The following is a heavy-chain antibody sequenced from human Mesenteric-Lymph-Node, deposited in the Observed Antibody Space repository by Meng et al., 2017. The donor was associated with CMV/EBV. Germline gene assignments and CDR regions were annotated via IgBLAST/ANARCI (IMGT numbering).Heavy chain of an antibody. CDR3: SSAGLSYDILTGYYRY. V-gene: IGHV1-69*06. Sequence: SGGRYSDYPIHWVRQAPGQGFEWVGGISPLVGHPNYAQKFQGRVTLIADKSTTTVHMDLSSLKSEDTAIYYCSSAGLSYDILTGYYRYWGQGTLVTVSS. D-gene: IGHD3-9*01. CDR2: ISPLVGHP. CDR1: GGRYSDYP. J-gene: IGHJ4*02.